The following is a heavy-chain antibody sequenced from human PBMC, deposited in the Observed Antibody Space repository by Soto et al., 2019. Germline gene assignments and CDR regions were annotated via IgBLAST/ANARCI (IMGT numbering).Heavy chain of an antibody. CDR2: IYDSGTT. CDR3: ALALGPTTGLDS. CDR1: GAPITRDHYY. J-gene: IGHJ4*02. Sequence: SETLSLTCSVSGAPITRDHYYWSWIRHLPGKGLEWIGSIYDSGTTKFNPYLTSRIALSVDTSKNQFSLKLSSVTAADAAVYYCALALGPTTGLDSWGPGIMVTVS. D-gene: IGHD6-19*01. V-gene: IGHV4-31*03.